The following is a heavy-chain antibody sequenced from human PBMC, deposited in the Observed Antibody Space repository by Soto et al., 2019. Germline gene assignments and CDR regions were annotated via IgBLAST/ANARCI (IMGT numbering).Heavy chain of an antibody. J-gene: IGHJ4*02. V-gene: IGHV3-23*01. CDR1: GLNFSILA. CDR2: TGYSRLTT. CDR3: ATVHSTSRSFDY. Sequence: GGSLRLSCAASGLNFSILAMSWVRRAPGKGLEWVSTTGYSRLTTYYADSVEGRFTVSRDNSKNTLDLQMSSLRAEDTAVYYCATVHSTSRSFDYWGQGTLVTVSS. D-gene: IGHD6-6*01.